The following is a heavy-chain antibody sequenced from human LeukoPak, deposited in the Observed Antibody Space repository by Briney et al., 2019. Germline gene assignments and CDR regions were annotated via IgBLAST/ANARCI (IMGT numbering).Heavy chain of an antibody. V-gene: IGHV4-61*02. J-gene: IGHJ5*02. CDR1: GGSISSGSYY. CDR3: ARGRTGYSSSWYFFWFDP. Sequence: SETLSLTCTVSGGSISSGSYYWSWIRQPAGKGLEWIGRIYTSGSTNYNPSLKSRVTISVDTSKNQFSLKLSSVTAADTAVYYCARGRTGYSSSWYFFWFDPWGQGTLVTVSS. D-gene: IGHD6-13*01. CDR2: IYTSGST.